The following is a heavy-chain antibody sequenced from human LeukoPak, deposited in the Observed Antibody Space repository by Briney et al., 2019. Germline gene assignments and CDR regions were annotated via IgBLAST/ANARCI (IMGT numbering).Heavy chain of an antibody. CDR3: ARDSGIAVTGAGDH. J-gene: IGHJ4*02. D-gene: IGHD6-19*01. Sequence: PGGSLRLSCAASGFTVSSHCMSWVRQAPGKGLEWVANINQDGSEKYYVDSVKGRFTISRDNAKNSLYLQMNSLRAEDTAVYYCARDSGIAVTGAGDHWGQGTLVTVSS. CDR2: INQDGSEK. CDR1: GFTVSSHC. V-gene: IGHV3-7*01.